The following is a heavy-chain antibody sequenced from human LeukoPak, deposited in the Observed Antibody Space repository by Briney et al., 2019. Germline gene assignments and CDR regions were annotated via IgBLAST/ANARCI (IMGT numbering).Heavy chain of an antibody. CDR1: GGSFSDFY. Sequence: SETLSLTCAVYGGSFSDFYWSWIRQSPGKGLEWIGETNHSGSTNYNPSLKSRVTISVDTSKSQFSLKLSSVTAADTAVYYCARVRFLEWLLPPQPTFEYWGQGTRVPVSS. CDR2: TNHSGST. J-gene: IGHJ4*02. D-gene: IGHD3-3*01. CDR3: ARVRFLEWLLPPQPTFEY. V-gene: IGHV4-34*01.